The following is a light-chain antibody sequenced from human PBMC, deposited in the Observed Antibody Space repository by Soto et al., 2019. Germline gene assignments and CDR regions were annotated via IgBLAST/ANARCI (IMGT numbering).Light chain of an antibody. Sequence: QSVLTQPASVSGSPGQSITISCTGTSSDVGGYNFVSWYQHHPGKAPKFMIYAVSRRTSSASDRFSGSKSANTASLTISGLQAEDEADYYCASFTTANIVMFGGGTKLTVL. V-gene: IGLV2-14*01. J-gene: IGLJ3*02. CDR1: SSDVGGYNF. CDR3: ASFTTANIVM. CDR2: AVS.